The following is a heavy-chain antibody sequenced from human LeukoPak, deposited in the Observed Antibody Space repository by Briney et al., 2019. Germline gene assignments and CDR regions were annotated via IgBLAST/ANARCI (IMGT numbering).Heavy chain of an antibody. V-gene: IGHV1-3*01. CDR1: GYTFTSYA. CDR3: ARSWIEDYYYGMDV. J-gene: IGHJ6*04. Sequence: GASVKVSCKASGYTFTSYAIHWVRQAPGQRLEWMGEINADNGNTKYSQNFQGRVTITRDTSATTAYMELSSLRSEDTAVYYCARSWIEDYYYGMDVWGKGTSVTVSS. CDR2: INADNGNT. D-gene: IGHD2-2*03.